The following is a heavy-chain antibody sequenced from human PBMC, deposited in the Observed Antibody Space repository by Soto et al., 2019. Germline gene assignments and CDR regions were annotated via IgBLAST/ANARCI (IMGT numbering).Heavy chain of an antibody. J-gene: IGHJ5*02. D-gene: IGHD6-13*01. CDR1: GFTFSNWG. Sequence: QVQLVQSGGGVVQPGTSLRLSCAASGFTFSNWGMHWVRQGPGKGPEWLATISYNGNTKYYAQSVKGRFTISRDNSNKPLVLQKERPRPGGTAVYYCAKDPDGSTWYLNWFDPWGQGTLVTVSS. V-gene: IGHV3-30*18. CDR3: AKDPDGSTWYLNWFDP. CDR2: ISYNGNTK.